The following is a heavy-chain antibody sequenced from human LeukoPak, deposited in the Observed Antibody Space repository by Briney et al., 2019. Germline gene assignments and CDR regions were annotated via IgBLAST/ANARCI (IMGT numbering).Heavy chain of an antibody. V-gene: IGHV1-69*13. CDR3: ARGRPQTYCSGGSCYSDAFDI. D-gene: IGHD2-15*01. CDR1: GGTFSSYA. J-gene: IGHJ3*02. CDR2: IIPIFGTA. Sequence: ASVKVSCKASGGTFSSYAISWVRQAPGQGLEWMGGIIPIFGTANYAQKFQGRVTITADESTSTVYMELSSLRSEDTAVYYCARGRPQTYCSGGSCYSDAFDIWGKGTMVTVSS.